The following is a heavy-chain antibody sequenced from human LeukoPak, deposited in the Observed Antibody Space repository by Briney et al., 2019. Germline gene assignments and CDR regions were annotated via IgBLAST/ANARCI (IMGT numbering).Heavy chain of an antibody. D-gene: IGHD3-16*01. CDR1: GFTFSSYG. CDR3: AKDFHRLGEFDAFDI. Sequence: GGSLRLSCAASGFTFSSYGMHWVRQAPGKGLEWVAFIRYDGSNKYYADSVKGRFTNSRDNSKNTLYLQMNSLRAEDTALYYCAKDFHRLGEFDAFDIWGQGTMVTVSS. J-gene: IGHJ3*02. V-gene: IGHV3-30*02. CDR2: IRYDGSNK.